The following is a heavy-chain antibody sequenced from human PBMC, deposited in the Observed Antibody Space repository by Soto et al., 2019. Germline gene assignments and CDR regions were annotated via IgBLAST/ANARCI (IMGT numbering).Heavy chain of an antibody. Sequence: ASVKVSCKASGYTFTSYGISWVRQAPGQGLEWMGWISAYNGNTNYAQKLQGRVTMTTDTSTSTAYMELRSLRSDDTAVYYCARELLWFGELAYGMGVWGQGTTVTVSS. CDR3: ARELLWFGELAYGMGV. CDR2: ISAYNGNT. CDR1: GYTFTSYG. J-gene: IGHJ6*02. D-gene: IGHD3-10*01. V-gene: IGHV1-18*01.